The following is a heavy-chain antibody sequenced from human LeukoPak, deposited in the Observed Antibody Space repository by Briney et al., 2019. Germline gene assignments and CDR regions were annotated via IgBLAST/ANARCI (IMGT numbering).Heavy chain of an antibody. Sequence: SETLSLTCTVSGGSISSSSYYWSWSRQPPGKGLEWIGYIYSSGTTNYNPSLKSRVTISVDTSRNQFSLKLSSVTAADTAVYYCARHYYHSSGYYTEYLQHWGQGTLVTVSS. D-gene: IGHD3-22*01. J-gene: IGHJ1*01. V-gene: IGHV4-61*05. CDR2: IYSSGTT. CDR1: GGSISSSSYY. CDR3: ARHYYHSSGYYTEYLQH.